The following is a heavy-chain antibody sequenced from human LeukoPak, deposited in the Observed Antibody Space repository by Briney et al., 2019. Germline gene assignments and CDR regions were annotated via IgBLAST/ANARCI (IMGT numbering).Heavy chain of an antibody. V-gene: IGHV4-30-2*01. Sequence: SQILSLTCAVSGDSISSGDYSWSWIRQPSGKGLEWIGYIFHSGHSFYNPSLKSRITISVDKSKNLFSLRLTSVTAADTAVYYCARELWFVNAPGSWFDPWGQGTLVTVSS. CDR2: IFHSGHS. CDR1: GDSISSGDYS. CDR3: ARELWFVNAPGSWFDP. D-gene: IGHD3-10*01. J-gene: IGHJ5*02.